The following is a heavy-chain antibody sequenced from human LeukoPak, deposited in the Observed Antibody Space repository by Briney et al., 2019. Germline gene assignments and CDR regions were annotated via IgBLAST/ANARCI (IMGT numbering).Heavy chain of an antibody. CDR2: ISGSGGST. CDR1: GFTFNNFA. Sequence: GGSLRLSCAASGFTFNNFAMSWVRQAPGKGLEWVSAISGSGGSTYYADSVKGRFTISRDNSKNTLYLQMNSLRAEDTAVYYCAKVEWRSLWYDYWGQGTLVTVSS. J-gene: IGHJ4*02. D-gene: IGHD3-3*01. CDR3: AKVEWRSLWYDY. V-gene: IGHV3-23*01.